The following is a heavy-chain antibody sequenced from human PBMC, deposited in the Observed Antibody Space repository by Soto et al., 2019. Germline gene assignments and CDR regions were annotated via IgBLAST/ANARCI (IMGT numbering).Heavy chain of an antibody. CDR3: ARDKIVVVKVNYYYGMDV. J-gene: IGHJ6*02. D-gene: IGHD3-22*01. V-gene: IGHV1-2*02. Sequence: ASVKVSCKASGYTFTGYYMHWVRQAPGQGLEWMGWINPNSGGTNYAQKFQGRVTMTRDTSISTAYMELSRLRSDDTAVYYCARDKIVVVKVNYYYGMDVWGQGTTVTVSS. CDR1: GYTFTGYY. CDR2: INPNSGGT.